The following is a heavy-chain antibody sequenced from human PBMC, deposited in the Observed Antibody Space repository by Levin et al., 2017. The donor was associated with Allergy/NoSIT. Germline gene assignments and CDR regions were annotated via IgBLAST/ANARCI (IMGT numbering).Heavy chain of an antibody. CDR3: TREDYCSGGSCSSRD. V-gene: IGHV3-49*04. J-gene: IGHJ4*02. CDR2: IRSNAYGGTA. D-gene: IGHD2-15*01. CDR1: GFTFGDYA. Sequence: GGSLRLSCTASGFTFGDYAMNWVRQAPGKGLEWVGFIRSNAYGGTAEYAASVKGKFTISRDDFKSIAYLQMNSLKTEDTAVYYCTREDYCSGGSCSSRDWGQGTLVTVSS.